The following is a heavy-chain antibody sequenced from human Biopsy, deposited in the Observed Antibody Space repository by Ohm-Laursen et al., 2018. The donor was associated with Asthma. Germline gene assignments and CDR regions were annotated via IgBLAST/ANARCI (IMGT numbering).Heavy chain of an antibody. CDR3: SRDRGESGYDFGRYDY. Sequence: SLRLSCSASGFTFSTYSMTWVRQAPGKGLEWVSSISSTSTYIYYADSVKGRFTISRDNAKNSLYLQMNSLRVEDTAVYYCSRDRGESGYDFGRYDYWGQGTLVTVSS. D-gene: IGHD5-12*01. J-gene: IGHJ4*02. CDR1: GFTFSTYS. CDR2: ISSTSTYI. V-gene: IGHV3-21*01.